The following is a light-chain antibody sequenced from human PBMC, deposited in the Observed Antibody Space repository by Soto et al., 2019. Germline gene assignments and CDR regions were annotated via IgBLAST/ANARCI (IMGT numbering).Light chain of an antibody. CDR1: SVDINY. Sequence: QSALTQPPSASGSRGQSVTISCTGTSVDINYVSWFQQHPGKAPKLIICEVTKRPSGVPDRFSGSKSGNTASLTVSGLQDDDEADYYCSSYAGRDLWVFGGGTQLTVL. CDR2: EVT. J-gene: IGLJ3*02. CDR3: SSYAGRDLWV. V-gene: IGLV2-8*01.